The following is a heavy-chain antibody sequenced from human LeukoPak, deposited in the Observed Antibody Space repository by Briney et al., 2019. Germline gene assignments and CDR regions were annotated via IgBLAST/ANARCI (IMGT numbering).Heavy chain of an antibody. D-gene: IGHD5-12*01. Sequence: SETLSLTCAVYGGSFSGYYWSWIRQPPGKGLEWIGEINHSGSTNYNPSLKSRVTISVDTAKNQFSLKLSSVTAADTAVYYCARGKWLRSSFDYWGQGTLVTVSS. V-gene: IGHV4-34*01. CDR2: INHSGST. J-gene: IGHJ4*02. CDR3: ARGKWLRSSFDY. CDR1: GGSFSGYY.